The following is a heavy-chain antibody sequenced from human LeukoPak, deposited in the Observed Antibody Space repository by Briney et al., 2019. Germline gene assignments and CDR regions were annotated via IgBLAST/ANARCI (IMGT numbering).Heavy chain of an antibody. J-gene: IGHJ4*02. CDR3: ARATGPRVAAAGKGFDY. CDR1: GYSISSGYY. Sequence: SETLSLTCTVSGYSISSGYYWGWIRQPPGKGLEWIGYIYYSGSTNYNPSLKSRVTISVDTSKNQFSLKLSSVTAADTAVYYCARATGPRVAAAGKGFDYWGQGTLVTVSS. V-gene: IGHV4-61*01. D-gene: IGHD6-13*01. CDR2: IYYSGST.